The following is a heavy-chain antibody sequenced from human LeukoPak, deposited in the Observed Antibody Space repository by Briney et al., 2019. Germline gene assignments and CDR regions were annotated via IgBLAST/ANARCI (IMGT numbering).Heavy chain of an antibody. V-gene: IGHV4-59*01. Sequence: SETVSLTCTVSGGSIRSYYWSWIRQPPGKGLEWIGYIYYSGSTNSNPSLKSRVTISVDSSKNQFSLKVSSVTAADTAVYYCARALTPGYCSGGTCSYFDYWGQGTLVTVSS. D-gene: IGHD2-15*01. CDR1: GGSIRSYY. CDR2: IYYSGST. CDR3: ARALTPGYCSGGTCSYFDY. J-gene: IGHJ4*02.